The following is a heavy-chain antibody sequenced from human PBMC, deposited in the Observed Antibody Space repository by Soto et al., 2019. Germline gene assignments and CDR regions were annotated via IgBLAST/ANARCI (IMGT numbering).Heavy chain of an antibody. V-gene: IGHV4-61*01. D-gene: IGHD3-3*01. CDR3: ARGQFWSGYIYYFDY. Sequence: TLSLTCTVSGGSVSSGSYYWSWIRQPPGKGLEWIGYIYYSGSTNYNPSLKSRVTISVDTSKNQFSLKLSSVTAADTAVYYCARGQFWSGYIYYFDYWGQGTLVTVSS. J-gene: IGHJ4*02. CDR2: IYYSGST. CDR1: GGSVSSGSYY.